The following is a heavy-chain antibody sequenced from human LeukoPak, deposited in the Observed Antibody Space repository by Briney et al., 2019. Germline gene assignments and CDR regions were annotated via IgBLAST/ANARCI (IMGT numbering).Heavy chain of an antibody. CDR1: GGSISSSGYY. V-gene: IGHV4-39*07. CDR3: ARSDLEGSYYSRLDAFDI. J-gene: IGHJ3*02. CDR2: INHSGST. Sequence: SETLSLPCTVSGGSISSSGYYWRWLRQPPGTGLEWIGEINHSGSTNYNPSLKSRVTISVDTSKNQFSLKLSSVTAADTAVYYCARSDLEGSYYSRLDAFDIWGEGTMVTDSS. D-gene: IGHD1-26*01.